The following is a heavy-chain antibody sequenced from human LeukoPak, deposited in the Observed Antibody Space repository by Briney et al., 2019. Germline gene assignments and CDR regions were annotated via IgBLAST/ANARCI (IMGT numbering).Heavy chain of an antibody. Sequence: ASVKVSCKASGYTFTSYYMHWVRQAPGQGLEWMGMINPSGGSTSYAQKFQGRVTMTRDMSTSTVYMELSSLRSEDTAVYYCARVRMVRGSTDAFDIWGQGTMVTVSS. CDR2: INPSGGST. J-gene: IGHJ3*02. D-gene: IGHD3-10*01. CDR1: GYTFTSYY. CDR3: ARVRMVRGSTDAFDI. V-gene: IGHV1-46*01.